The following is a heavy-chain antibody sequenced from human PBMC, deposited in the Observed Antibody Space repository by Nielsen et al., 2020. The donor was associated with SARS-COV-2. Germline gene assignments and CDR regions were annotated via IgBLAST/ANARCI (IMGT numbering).Heavy chain of an antibody. J-gene: IGHJ4*02. CDR1: GGSISSGGYY. D-gene: IGHD7-27*01. V-gene: IGHV4-31*03. CDR3: ARRGDPGDFDY. Sequence: SETLSLTCTVSGGSISSGGYYWSWIRQHPGKGLEWIGYIYYSGSTYYNPSLKSRVTISVDTSKNQFSLKLSSVTAADTAVYYCARRGDPGDFDYWGQGTLVTVSS. CDR2: IYYSGST.